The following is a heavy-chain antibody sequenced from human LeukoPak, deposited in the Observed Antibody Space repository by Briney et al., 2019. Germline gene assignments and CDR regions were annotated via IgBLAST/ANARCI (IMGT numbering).Heavy chain of an antibody. CDR2: IYYSGST. CDR1: GGSISSSSYY. Sequence: PSETLSLTCTVSGGSISSSSYYWGWIRQPPGKGLEWIGSIYYSGSTYYNPSLKSRVTISVDTSKNQFSLKLSSVTAADTAVYYCARQGGYSYGYAGYWGQGTLVTVSS. CDR3: ARQGGYSYGYAGY. V-gene: IGHV4-39*01. J-gene: IGHJ4*02. D-gene: IGHD5-18*01.